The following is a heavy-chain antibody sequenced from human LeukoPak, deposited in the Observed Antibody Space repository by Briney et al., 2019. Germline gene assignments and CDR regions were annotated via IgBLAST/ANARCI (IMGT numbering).Heavy chain of an antibody. J-gene: IGHJ4*02. CDR2: IYYSGST. V-gene: IGHV4-39*07. CDR1: GASISSTTYY. Sequence: SETLSLTCTVSGASISSTTYYWGWIRQPPRKGLEWIASIYYSGSTYYNPSLKSRVTISVDTSKNQFSLKLSSVTAADTAVYYCARGRSGYAGGDFDYWGQGTLVTVSS. D-gene: IGHD5-12*01. CDR3: ARGRSGYAGGDFDY.